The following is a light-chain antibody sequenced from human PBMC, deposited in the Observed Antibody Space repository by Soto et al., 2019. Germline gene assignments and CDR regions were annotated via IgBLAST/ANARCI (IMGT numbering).Light chain of an antibody. CDR1: QSVSRT. V-gene: IGKV3-11*01. J-gene: IGKJ1*01. CDR2: DAS. CDR3: QQRYNWPQT. Sequence: EVVLTQSPATLSLSPGERANLSCRTSQSVSRTLAWYQQKSGQAPRLLIYDASNSATGIPTRFSGSGSGKDFTLTISSLEPEDFAVYYCQQRYNWPQTFGQGTKVEIK.